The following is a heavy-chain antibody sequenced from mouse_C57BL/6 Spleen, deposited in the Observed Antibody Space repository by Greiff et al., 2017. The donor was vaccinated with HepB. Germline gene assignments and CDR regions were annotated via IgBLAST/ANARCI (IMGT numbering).Heavy chain of an antibody. J-gene: IGHJ2*01. CDR2: ISDGGSYT. D-gene: IGHD2-4*01. Sequence: EVKLMESGGGLVKPGGSLKLSCAASGFTFSSYAMSWVRQTPEKRLEWVATISDGGSYTYYPDNVKGRFTISKDNAKNNLYLQMGQLKSEDTALYYYARDSIYYDYDGYYFDDWGQGTTLTVAS. V-gene: IGHV5-4*01. CDR3: ARDSIYYDYDGYYFDD. CDR1: GFTFSSYA.